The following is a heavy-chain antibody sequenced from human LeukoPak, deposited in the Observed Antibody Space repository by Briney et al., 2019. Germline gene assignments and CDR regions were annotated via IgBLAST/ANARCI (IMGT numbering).Heavy chain of an antibody. CDR2: INHSGST. Sequence: SETLSLTCADYGGSFSGYYWSWLRQPPGKGLEWMGEINHSGSTNYNPSLKSRVTISVDTSKNQFSLKLSSVTAADTAVYYCARGHDLGYCSSTSCSDAFDIWGQGTMVTVSS. D-gene: IGHD2-2*01. V-gene: IGHV4-34*01. CDR1: GGSFSGYY. J-gene: IGHJ3*02. CDR3: ARGHDLGYCSSTSCSDAFDI.